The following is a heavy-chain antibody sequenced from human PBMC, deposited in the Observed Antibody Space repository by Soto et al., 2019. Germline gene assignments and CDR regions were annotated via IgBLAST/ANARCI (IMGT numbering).Heavy chain of an antibody. D-gene: IGHD2-8*02. J-gene: IGHJ6*02. CDR1: GFTFTTYC. CDR2: ISNDAVHT. CDR3: ARGPLPWCYHSYGMDV. Sequence: EVQLVESGGGLVQPGGSLTLSCVASGFTFTTYCMHWVRQAPGQGLEYLSAISNDAVHTYYANSVKDRFTISRDNSKDTRYIHTGSLRPEDMAVYYCARGPLPWCYHSYGMDVWGQGTTVTVSS. V-gene: IGHV3-64*01.